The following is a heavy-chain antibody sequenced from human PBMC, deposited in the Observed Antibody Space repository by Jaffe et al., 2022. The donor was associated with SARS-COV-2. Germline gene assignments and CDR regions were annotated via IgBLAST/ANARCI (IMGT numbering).Heavy chain of an antibody. CDR2: IFHTGST. J-gene: IGHJ4*02. D-gene: IGHD2-15*01. V-gene: IGHV4-61*01. CDR1: GGSVSGGNYY. Sequence: QVQLQESGPGLVKPSETLSLTCTVSGGSVSGGNYYWSWIRQPPGKRLEWIGFIFHTGSTNYNPSLKSRVTISVDTSKNQFSLKMRSMTAADTAVYHCARQYCSGSSCYPIFDYWGQGTLVTVSS. CDR3: ARQYCSGSSCYPIFDY.